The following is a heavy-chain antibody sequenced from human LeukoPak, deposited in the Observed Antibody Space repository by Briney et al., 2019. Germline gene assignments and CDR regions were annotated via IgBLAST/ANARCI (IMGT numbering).Heavy chain of an antibody. V-gene: IGHV1-58*02. J-gene: IGHJ4*02. CDR2: IVGDSTDT. CDR1: GFTFTSSS. Sequence: ASVKVSCKASGFTFTSSSIQWIRQARGQRLEWIGWIVGDSTDTYYAQRFQERVTIARDMSTSTAYLELSSLRSEDTAVYYCSADPDTTMAFDCWGQGTLVTVSS. CDR3: SADPDTTMAFDC. D-gene: IGHD5-18*01.